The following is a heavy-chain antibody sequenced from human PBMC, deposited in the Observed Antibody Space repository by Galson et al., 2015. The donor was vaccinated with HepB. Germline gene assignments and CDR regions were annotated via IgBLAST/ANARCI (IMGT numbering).Heavy chain of an antibody. CDR2: IDTRDRI. J-gene: IGHJ2*01. CDR3: ARDREYFDL. Sequence: SLRLSCAASGFSISNYYINWVRQAPGKGLEWVSFIDTRDRIKYVDSVKGRITNSRDSSKNTLYFQISSLRAEDTAVYYCARDREYFDLWGRGTLVTVSS. CDR1: GFSISNYY. D-gene: IGHD2/OR15-2a*01. V-gene: IGHV3-66*01.